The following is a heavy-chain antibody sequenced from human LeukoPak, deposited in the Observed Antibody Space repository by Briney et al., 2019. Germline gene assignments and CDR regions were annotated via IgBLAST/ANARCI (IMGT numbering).Heavy chain of an antibody. V-gene: IGHV1-3*01. CDR3: AGGFLEQYGMDV. CDR2: INAGNGNT. CDR1: GDSFTNYT. D-gene: IGHD3-3*01. Sequence: ASVDVSFKASGDSFTNYTISWVRQAPGQGLEWMGWINAGNGNTQYSQKFQDRVTISRDTSASTAYMELSSLRSEDTAVYYCAGGFLEQYGMDVWGQGTTVTVSS. J-gene: IGHJ6*02.